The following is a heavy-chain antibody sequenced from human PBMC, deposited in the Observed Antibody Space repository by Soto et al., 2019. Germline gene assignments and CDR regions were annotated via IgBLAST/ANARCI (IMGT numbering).Heavy chain of an antibody. CDR3: ARAIYYYDSSGYFTFDY. V-gene: IGHV4-59*08. CDR1: GGSISSYY. D-gene: IGHD3-22*01. J-gene: IGHJ4*02. Sequence: SETLSLTCTVSGGSISSYYWSWIRQPPGKGLEWIGYIYYSGSTNYNPSLKSRVTISVDTSKNQFSLKLSSVTAADTAVYYCARAIYYYDSSGYFTFDYWGQGTLVTVSS. CDR2: IYYSGST.